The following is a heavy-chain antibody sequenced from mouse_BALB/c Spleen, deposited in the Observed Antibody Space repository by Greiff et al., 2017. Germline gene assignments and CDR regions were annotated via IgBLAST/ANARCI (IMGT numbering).Heavy chain of an antibody. J-gene: IGHJ3*01. V-gene: IGHV14-3*02. D-gene: IGHD2-4*01. Sequence: VQLQQSGAELVKPGASVKLSCTASGFNIKDTYMHWVKQRPEQGLEWIGRIDPANGNTKYDPKFQGKATITADTSSNTAYLQLSSLTSEDTAVYYCARSGMITTGFDYWGQGTLVTVSA. CDR3: ARSGMITTGFDY. CDR1: GFNIKDTY. CDR2: IDPANGNT.